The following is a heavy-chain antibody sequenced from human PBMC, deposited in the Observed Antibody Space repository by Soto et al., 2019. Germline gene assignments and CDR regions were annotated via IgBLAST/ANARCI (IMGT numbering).Heavy chain of an antibody. J-gene: IGHJ5*02. CDR3: ARSYYYDSSGYYNWFDP. D-gene: IGHD3-22*01. CDR2: IIPIFGTA. Sequence: SVKVSCKASGGTFSSYAISWVRQAPGQGLEWMGGIIPIFGTANYAQKFQGRVTITADESTSTAYMELSSLRSEDTAVYYCARSYYYDSSGYYNWFDPWGQGTLVTVSS. V-gene: IGHV1-69*13. CDR1: GGTFSSYA.